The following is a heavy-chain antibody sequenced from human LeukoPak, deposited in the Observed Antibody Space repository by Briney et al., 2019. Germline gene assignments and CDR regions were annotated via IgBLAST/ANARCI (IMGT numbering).Heavy chain of an antibody. CDR2: IYYSGST. CDR3: ARGRVGGWPLFDY. Sequence: SETLSLTCTVSGGSISAYYWSWIRHPHGQGMEWIAYIYYSGSTNDNPSLKSRVTISIDTSKNQFSLKLSSVTAAVTAVYYCARGRVGGWPLFDYWGQGTLVTVSS. CDR1: GGSISAYY. J-gene: IGHJ4*02. D-gene: IGHD3-16*01. V-gene: IGHV4-59*01.